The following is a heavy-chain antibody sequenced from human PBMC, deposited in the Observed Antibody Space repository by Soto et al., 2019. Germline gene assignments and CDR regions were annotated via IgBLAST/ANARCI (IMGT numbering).Heavy chain of an antibody. J-gene: IGHJ5*02. V-gene: IGHV4-61*01. Sequence: SETLSLTCTVSGGAVSSGTYYWSWIRQPPGKGLEWIGHIYFTGSTNYNPSLRSRVTMSLDTSRNQFSLKLSSVTAADTAVYYCTRGPPRVQWFDPWGLGTLVTVSS. CDR2: IYFTGST. CDR1: GGAVSSGTYY. CDR3: TRGPPRVQWFDP.